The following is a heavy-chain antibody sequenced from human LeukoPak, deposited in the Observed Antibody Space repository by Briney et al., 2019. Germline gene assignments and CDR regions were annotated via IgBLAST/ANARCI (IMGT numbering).Heavy chain of an antibody. CDR3: AKDGDIVVVVAAKIRGAFDI. Sequence: GGSLRLSCAASGFTFSSYAMSWVRQAPGKVLEWVSAISGSGGSTYYADSVKGRFTISRDNSKNTLYLQMNSLRAEDTAVYYCAKDGDIVVVVAAKIRGAFDIWGQGTMVTVSS. CDR2: ISGSGGST. D-gene: IGHD2-15*01. CDR1: GFTFSSYA. V-gene: IGHV3-23*01. J-gene: IGHJ3*02.